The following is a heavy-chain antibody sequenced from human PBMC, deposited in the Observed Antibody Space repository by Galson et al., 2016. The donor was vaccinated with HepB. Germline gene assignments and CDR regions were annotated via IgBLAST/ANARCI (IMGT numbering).Heavy chain of an antibody. Sequence: TLSLTCTVSGVSISNGDYYWTWIRQHPGKGLEWLGYICYSGSTSYTPSLKSRLTISLETSKNQLSLTLRSLTSADTAVYYCARAVRLGAHYGMDVWAQGTTVTVSS. J-gene: IGHJ6*02. V-gene: IGHV4-31*03. D-gene: IGHD4/OR15-4a*01. CDR3: ARAVRLGAHYGMDV. CDR1: GVSISNGDYY. CDR2: ICYSGST.